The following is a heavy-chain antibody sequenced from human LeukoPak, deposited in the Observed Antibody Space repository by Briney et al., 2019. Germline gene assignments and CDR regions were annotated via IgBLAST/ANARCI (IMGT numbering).Heavy chain of an antibody. V-gene: IGHV1-2*06. J-gene: IGHJ3*02. CDR3: VRGEDWNAAFDI. Sequence: ASVKVSCKASGYTFTGYYVHWVRQAPGQGPEWMGRINTNSGVTDYAKKFQGRVTVARDTSISTAYMELSRLRSDDTAKYYCVRGEDWNAAFDIWGQGTMVAVSS. D-gene: IGHD1-1*01. CDR2: INTNSGVT. CDR1: GYTFTGYY.